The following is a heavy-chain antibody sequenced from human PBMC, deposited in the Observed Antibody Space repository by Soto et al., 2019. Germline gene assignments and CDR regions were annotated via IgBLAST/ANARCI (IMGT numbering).Heavy chain of an antibody. D-gene: IGHD3-10*01. CDR2: INYSGKT. J-gene: IGHJ6*02. CDR3: VRQGIGVLHGLVDV. V-gene: IGHV4-39*07. CDR1: GGSISSSSYY. Sequence: SETLSLTCPVSGGSISSSSYYWAWIRQAPGKGLEWIGSINYSGKTYYNPSLKSRVTISADTSMKQFSLRLSSVTAADTAVYYCVRQGIGVLHGLVDVWGQGTTVTVSS.